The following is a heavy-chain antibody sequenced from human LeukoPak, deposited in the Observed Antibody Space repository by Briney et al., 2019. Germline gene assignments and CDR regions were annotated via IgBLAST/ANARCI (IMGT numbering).Heavy chain of an antibody. J-gene: IGHJ4*02. CDR2: IYYSGST. CDR3: ARDSRATTFDY. V-gene: IGHV4-59*01. Sequence: SETLSLTCTVSGGSISSYYWSWIRQPPGKGLEWIGYIYYSGSTNYNPSLKSRVTISVDTSKNQFSLKLSSVTAADTAVYYCARDSRATTFDYWGRGTLVTVSS. D-gene: IGHD1-26*01. CDR1: GGSISSYY.